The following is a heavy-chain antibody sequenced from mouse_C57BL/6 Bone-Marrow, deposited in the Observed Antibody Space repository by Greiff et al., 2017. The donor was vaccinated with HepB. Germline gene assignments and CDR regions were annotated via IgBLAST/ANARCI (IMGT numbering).Heavy chain of an antibody. CDR1: GFTFSDYY. V-gene: IGHV5-16*01. CDR2: INYDGSST. J-gene: IGHJ4*01. Sequence: EVQLVESEGGLVQPGSSMKLSCTASGFTFSDYYMAWVRQVPEKGLEWVANINYDGSSTYYLDSLKSRFIISRDNAKNILYLQMSSLKSEDTATYYCARGGYGNYGMDYWGQGTSVTVSS. CDR3: ARGGYGNYGMDY. D-gene: IGHD2-1*01.